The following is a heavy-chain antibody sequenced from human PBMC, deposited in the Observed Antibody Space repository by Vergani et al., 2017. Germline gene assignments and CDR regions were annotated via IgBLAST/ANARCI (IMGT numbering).Heavy chain of an antibody. J-gene: IGHJ6*02. CDR1: GGSISSYY. CDR3: AGGSIAAAGLVYYYGMDV. D-gene: IGHD6-13*01. Sequence: QVQLQESGPGLVKPSETLSLTCTVSGGSISSYYWSWIRQPPGKGLEWIGYIYYSGSTNYNPSLKSRVTISVDTSKNQFSLKLSSVTAADTAVYYCAGGSIAAAGLVYYYGMDVWGQGTTVTVSS. V-gene: IGHV4-59*01. CDR2: IYYSGST.